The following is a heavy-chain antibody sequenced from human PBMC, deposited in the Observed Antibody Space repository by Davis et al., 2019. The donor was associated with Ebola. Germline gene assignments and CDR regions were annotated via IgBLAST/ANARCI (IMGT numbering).Heavy chain of an antibody. CDR1: GYTFTRFA. D-gene: IGHD4-17*01. CDR3: AGNSVTTRLDYYGMDV. J-gene: IGHJ6*02. CDR2: INAGNGNT. Sequence: AASVNVSCKASGYTFTRFAIHCVRQAPGQRLEWMGWINAGNGNTIYSQNFQGRVTITRDTSASTVYMELSSLRSEDTAVYYCAGNSVTTRLDYYGMDVWGQGTTVTVSS. V-gene: IGHV1-3*01.